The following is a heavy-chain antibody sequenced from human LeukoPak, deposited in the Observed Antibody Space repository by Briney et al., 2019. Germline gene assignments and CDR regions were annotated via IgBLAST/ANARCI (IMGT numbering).Heavy chain of an antibody. CDR2: IKQDGSER. J-gene: IGHJ4*02. CDR3: VRAIAVAASY. CDR1: GFIFSDYW. V-gene: IGHV3-7*01. Sequence: GGSLRLSCAASGFIFSDYWMHWVRQAPGRGLEWVANIKQDGSERYYVDSVKGRFTITRDNAKNSLSLQMNSLRAEDAAVYYCVRAIAVAASYWGQGALVTVSS. D-gene: IGHD6-13*01.